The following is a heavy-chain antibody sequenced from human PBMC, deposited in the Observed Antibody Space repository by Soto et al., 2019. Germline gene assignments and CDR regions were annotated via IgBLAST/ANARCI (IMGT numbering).Heavy chain of an antibody. CDR3: GRENSYFDY. CDR2: ISAYNANA. Sequence: QIQLLQSGAEVKKPGASVKVTCKASGYTFRNFGISWVRQAPGQGLEWMGWISAYNANANYAQKFQGRLTMTADTSTRTAYMELRSLRSDDTAVYYCGRENSYFDYWGQGTLVTVSS. J-gene: IGHJ4*02. V-gene: IGHV1-18*01. CDR1: GYTFRNFG.